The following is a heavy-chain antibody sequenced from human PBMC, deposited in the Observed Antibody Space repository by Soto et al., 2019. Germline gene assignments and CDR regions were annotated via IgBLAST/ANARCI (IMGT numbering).Heavy chain of an antibody. J-gene: IGHJ4*02. CDR3: ARGGIAAAGFDY. Sequence: QVQLVESGGGVVQPGRSLRLSCAASGFTFSSYGMHWVRQAPGKGLEWVAVIWYDGSNKYYADSVKGRFTISSDNSKNTLYPEMNSLRAEDTAVYYCARGGIAAAGFDYWGQGTLVTVSS. V-gene: IGHV3-33*01. CDR1: GFTFSSYG. CDR2: IWYDGSNK. D-gene: IGHD6-13*01.